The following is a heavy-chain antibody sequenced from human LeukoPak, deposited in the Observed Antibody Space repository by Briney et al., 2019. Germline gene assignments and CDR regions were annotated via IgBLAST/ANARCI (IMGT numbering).Heavy chain of an antibody. CDR1: SGSIISNNDY. D-gene: IGHD2/OR15-2a*01. Sequence: SETLSLTCSVSSGSIISNNDYWGWIRQPPGKGLEWIATIHYSGRTYYNPSLKSRGTISVDTSQNQFSLRLSSLTAADTAVYYCARILARQFTSFSDSSPYTYYYMDGWGKGTTVTVSS. J-gene: IGHJ6*03. CDR2: IHYSGRT. V-gene: IGHV4-39*07. CDR3: ARILARQFTSFSDSSPYTYYYMDG.